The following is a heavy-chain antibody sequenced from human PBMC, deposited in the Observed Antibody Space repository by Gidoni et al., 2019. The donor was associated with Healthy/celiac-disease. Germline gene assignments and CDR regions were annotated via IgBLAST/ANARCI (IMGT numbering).Heavy chain of an antibody. CDR2: ISGSGGST. Sequence: EVQLVASGGGSVQPGGSLRLSCAASGFTFRSYALNWVRQAPGKGLEWVSAISGSGGSTYYADSVKGRFTISRDNSKNTLYLQMNSLRAEHTAAYYCAKDVFVDYYDSSGSRYKYNWFDPWGQGTLVTVSS. CDR1: GFTFRSYA. D-gene: IGHD3-22*01. J-gene: IGHJ5*02. V-gene: IGHV3-23*04. CDR3: AKDVFVDYYDSSGSRYKYNWFDP.